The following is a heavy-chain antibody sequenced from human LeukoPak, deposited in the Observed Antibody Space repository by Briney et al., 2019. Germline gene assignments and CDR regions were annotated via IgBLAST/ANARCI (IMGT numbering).Heavy chain of an antibody. CDR2: IYYSGST. CDR3: ALSSGWYGGFDY. CDR1: GGSISSYC. V-gene: IGHV4-59*01. Sequence: SETLSLTCTVSGGSISSYCWSWIRQPPGEGLEWIGYIYYSGSTNYNPSLKSRVTISVDTSKNQFSLKLSSVTAADTAVYYCALSSGWYGGFDYWGQGTLVTVSS. J-gene: IGHJ4*02. D-gene: IGHD6-19*01.